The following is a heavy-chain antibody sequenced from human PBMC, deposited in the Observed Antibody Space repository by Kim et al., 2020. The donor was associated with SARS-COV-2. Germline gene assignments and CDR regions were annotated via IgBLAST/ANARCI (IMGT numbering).Heavy chain of an antibody. J-gene: IGHJ4*02. CDR3: ARLVPDYYDSSGLDY. Sequence: SETLSLTCTVSGGSISSYYWSWIRQPPGKGLEWIGYIYYSGSTNYNPSLKSRVTISVDTSKNQFSLKLSSVTAADTAVYYCARLVPDYYDSSGLDYWGQGTLVTVSS. CDR2: IYYSGST. CDR1: GGSISSYY. D-gene: IGHD3-22*01. V-gene: IGHV4-59*08.